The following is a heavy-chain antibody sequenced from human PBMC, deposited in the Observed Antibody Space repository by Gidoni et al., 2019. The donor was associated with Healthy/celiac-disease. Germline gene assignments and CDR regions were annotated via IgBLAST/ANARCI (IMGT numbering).Heavy chain of an antibody. CDR1: GFTFSNAW. CDR2: IKSKTDGGTT. V-gene: IGHV3-15*01. D-gene: IGHD3-10*01. Sequence: EVQLVESGGGLVKPGGSLRLSCAASGFTFSNAWMSWVRQAPGKGREWVGRIKSKTDGGTTDYAAPVKGRFTISRDDSKNTLYLQMNSLKTEDTAVYYCTTGGSMVRGANHGENNYWGQGTLVTVSS. CDR3: TTGGSMVRGANHGENNY. J-gene: IGHJ4*02.